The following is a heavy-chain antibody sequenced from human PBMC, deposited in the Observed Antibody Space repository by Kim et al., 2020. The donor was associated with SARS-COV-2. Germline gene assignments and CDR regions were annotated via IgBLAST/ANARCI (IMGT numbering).Heavy chain of an antibody. J-gene: IGHJ3*02. V-gene: IGHV3-73*01. CDR2: IRSKPNNSAT. Sequence: GGSLRLSCAASGFTFSGSTMHWVRQASGKGLEWVGRIRSKPNNSATAYAASVKGRFTISRDDSKNTAYLQMSSLKTEDTAIYYCTRVNPIPGAWYAALDIWGQGTTVTVSS. D-gene: IGHD2-2*01. CDR3: TRVNPIPGAWYAALDI. CDR1: GFTFSGST.